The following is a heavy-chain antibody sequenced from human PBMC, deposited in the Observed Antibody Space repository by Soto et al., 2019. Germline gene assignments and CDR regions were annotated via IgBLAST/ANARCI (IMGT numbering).Heavy chain of an antibody. V-gene: IGHV3-9*01. Sequence: GGSLRLSCTASGFKFDDYAMHWVRQAPGKGLEWVSGITWNSNNLDYADSVKGRFTISRDNAKNSLYLQMSSLRSEDTAVYYCAKDRRADWESYYYYAMDVWGQGTTVTVSS. CDR2: ITWNSNNL. D-gene: IGHD1-26*01. J-gene: IGHJ6*02. CDR3: AKDRRADWESYYYYAMDV. CDR1: GFKFDDYA.